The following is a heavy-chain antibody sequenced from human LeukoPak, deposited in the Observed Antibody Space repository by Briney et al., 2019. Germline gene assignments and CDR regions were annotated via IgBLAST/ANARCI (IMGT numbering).Heavy chain of an antibody. J-gene: IGHJ4*02. CDR2: IIPIFGTA. V-gene: IGHV1-69*05. D-gene: IGHD1-26*01. CDR3: ARVAVGASYFDY. Sequence: SVKVSCKASGGSFSSYAISWVRQAPGQGLEWMGRIIPIFGTANYAQKFQGRVTITTDESTSTAYMELSSLRSEDTAVYYCARVAVGASYFDYWGQGTLVTVSS. CDR1: GGSFSSYA.